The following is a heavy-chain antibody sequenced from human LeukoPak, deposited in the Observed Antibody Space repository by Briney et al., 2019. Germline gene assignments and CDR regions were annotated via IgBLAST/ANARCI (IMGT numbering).Heavy chain of an antibody. CDR1: GYTFTGYY. CDR2: INPNSGGT. J-gene: IGHJ4*02. V-gene: IGHV1-2*02. Sequence: ASVKVSCKASGYTFTGYYMHWVRQAPGQGLEWMGWINPNSGGTNYAQKFQGRVTMTRDTSISTAYMELSRLRSDDTAVYYCARVDPPPYCSGGSCYFDYWGQGTLVTVSS. D-gene: IGHD2-15*01. CDR3: ARVDPPPYCSGGSCYFDY.